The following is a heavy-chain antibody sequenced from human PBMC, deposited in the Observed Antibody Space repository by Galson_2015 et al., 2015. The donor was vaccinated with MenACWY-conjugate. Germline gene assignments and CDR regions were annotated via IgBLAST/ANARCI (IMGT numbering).Heavy chain of an antibody. V-gene: IGHV5-51*01. CDR3: ARLKGTIFGVGGVDGMDV. J-gene: IGHJ6*02. Sequence: QSGAEVKKPGESLKISCKGSGYSFTSYWIGWVRQMPGKGLEWMGIIYPGDSDTRYSPSFKGQVTISADKSISTAYLQWSSLKASDTAMYYCARLKGTIFGVGGVDGMDVWGQGPTVTVSS. CDR2: IYPGDSDT. D-gene: IGHD3-3*01. CDR1: GYSFTSYW.